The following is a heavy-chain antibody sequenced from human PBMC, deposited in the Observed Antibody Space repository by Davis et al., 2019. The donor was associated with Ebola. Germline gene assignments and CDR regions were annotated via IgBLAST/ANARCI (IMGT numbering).Heavy chain of an antibody. V-gene: IGHV1-3*01. CDR2: INAGNGNT. CDR3: ARADIVVYFDY. CDR1: GYTFTSYA. J-gene: IGHJ4*02. D-gene: IGHD5-12*01. Sequence: AASVKVSCKASGYTFTSYAMHWVRQAPGRRLEWMGWINAGNGNTKYSQKFQGRVTITRDTSASTAYMELSSLRSEDTAVYYCARADIVVYFDYWPGNPGHRLL.